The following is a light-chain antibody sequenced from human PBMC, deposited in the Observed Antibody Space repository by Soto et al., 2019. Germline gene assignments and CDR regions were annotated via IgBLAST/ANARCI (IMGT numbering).Light chain of an antibody. CDR3: QQYNNWPLT. V-gene: IGKV3-15*01. CDR2: GAS. J-gene: IGKJ4*01. CDR1: QSVSSD. Sequence: EIVLTQSPGTLSLSPGGRATLSCRASQSVSSDLAWYQQKPGQAPRLLIYGASTRATGIPARFSGSGSVTEFTLTISSLQSEDFAVYYCQQYNNWPLTFGGGTKVDIK.